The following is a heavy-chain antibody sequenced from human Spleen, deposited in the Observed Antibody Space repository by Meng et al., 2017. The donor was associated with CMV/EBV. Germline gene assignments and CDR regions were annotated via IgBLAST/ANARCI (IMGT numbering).Heavy chain of an antibody. CDR3: ATFPRGDAFDI. D-gene: IGHD2/OR15-2a*01. V-gene: IGHV3-11*01. CDR1: GFTFSDYH. Sequence: GGSLRLSCAASGFTFSDYHMSWIRQAPGKGLEWLSYISSSGDTMFYADSVKGRFTVSRDNAKKSLFLQMKSLRAEDTAVYYCATFPRGDAFDIWGQGTMVTVSS. J-gene: IGHJ3*02. CDR2: ISSSGDTM.